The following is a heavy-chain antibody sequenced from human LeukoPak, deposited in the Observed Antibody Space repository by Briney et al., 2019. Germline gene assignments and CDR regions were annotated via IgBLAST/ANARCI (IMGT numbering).Heavy chain of an antibody. CDR3: ARQKVFGVVTPIDY. J-gene: IGHJ4*02. D-gene: IGHD3-3*01. CDR2: ISSSSSTI. V-gene: IGHV3-48*01. Sequence: GGSLRLSCAAFGFTFSSYSMNWVHQAPGKGLEWVSYISSSSSTIYYADSVKGRFTISRDNAKNSLYLQMNSLRAEDTAVYYCARQKVFGVVTPIDYWGQGTLVTVSS. CDR1: GFTFSSYS.